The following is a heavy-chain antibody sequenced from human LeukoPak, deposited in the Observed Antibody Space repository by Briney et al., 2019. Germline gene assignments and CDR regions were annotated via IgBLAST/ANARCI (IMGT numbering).Heavy chain of an antibody. V-gene: IGHV5-51*01. D-gene: IGHD1-14*01. Sequence: GESLKISCKGSENDFATFWFGWVRQMPGKGLEWVGVVYPGDSRVRYNPSFQGQVTLSVDRSTSTAYLQSTSLKASDTAMYFCARRKFSDNWIDPWGQGTLVTVSS. CDR2: VYPGDSRV. CDR3: ARRKFSDNWIDP. J-gene: IGHJ5*02. CDR1: ENDFATFW.